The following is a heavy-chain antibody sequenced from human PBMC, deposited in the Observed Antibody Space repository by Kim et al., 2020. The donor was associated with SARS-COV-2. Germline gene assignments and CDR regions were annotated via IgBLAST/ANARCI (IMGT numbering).Heavy chain of an antibody. J-gene: IGHJ6*02. CDR3: AKDTGAYYYDSSGPTYGMDV. D-gene: IGHD3-22*01. CDR2: ISWNSGSI. Sequence: GGSLRLSCAASGFTFDDYAMHWVRQAPGKGLEWVSGISWNSGSIGYADSVKGRFTISRDNAKNSLYLQMNSLRAEDTALDYCAKDTGAYYYDSSGPTYGMDVWGQGTTVTVSS. CDR1: GFTFDDYA. V-gene: IGHV3-9*01.